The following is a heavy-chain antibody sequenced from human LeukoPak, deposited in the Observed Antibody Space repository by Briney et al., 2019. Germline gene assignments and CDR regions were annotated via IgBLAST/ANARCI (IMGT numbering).Heavy chain of an antibody. Sequence: GASVKVSCKASGYTFINYYMHWVRQAPGQGLEWMGIINPSGGSTSYAQKFQGRVSMTRDTSTSTVYMELSSLRSEDTAVYYCATDRGYSGYDWPAFDIWGQGTMVTVSS. CDR3: ATDRGYSGYDWPAFDI. J-gene: IGHJ3*02. V-gene: IGHV1-46*01. D-gene: IGHD5-12*01. CDR2: INPSGGST. CDR1: GYTFINYY.